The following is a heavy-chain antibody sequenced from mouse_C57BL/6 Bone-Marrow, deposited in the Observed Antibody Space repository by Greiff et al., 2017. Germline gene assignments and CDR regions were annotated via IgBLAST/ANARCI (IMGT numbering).Heavy chain of an antibody. CDR2: IDPSDSYT. CDR3: ARGAY. CDR1: GYTFTSYW. V-gene: IGHV1-69*01. J-gene: IGHJ3*01. Sequence: VQLQQPGAELVMPGASVKLSCKASGYTFTSYWMHWVKQRPGQGLEWIGEIDPSDSYTNYNQKFKGKSTLTVDKSSSTAYMQLSSLTSEASAVYYCARGAYWGQGTLVTVSA.